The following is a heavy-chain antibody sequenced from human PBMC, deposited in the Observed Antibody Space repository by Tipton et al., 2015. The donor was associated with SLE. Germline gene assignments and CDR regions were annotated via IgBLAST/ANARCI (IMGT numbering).Heavy chain of an antibody. CDR1: GGSISSGGYY. J-gene: IGHJ2*01. V-gene: IGHV4-31*03. CDR2: IESSGSI. D-gene: IGHD4-23*01. Sequence: TLSLTCTVSGGSISSGGYYWSWIRQHPEKGLEWIGYIESSGSIYYNPSLKSRVSISIDTSKNQFLLNLNSVTAADTAVYYCARDYGGTSGWYFDHWGRGTLVTVSS. CDR3: ARDYGGTSGWYFDH.